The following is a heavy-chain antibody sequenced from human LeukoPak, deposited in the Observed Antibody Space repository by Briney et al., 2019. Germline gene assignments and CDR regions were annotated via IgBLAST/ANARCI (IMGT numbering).Heavy chain of an antibody. CDR2: IRYDGSNK. D-gene: IGHD3-22*01. Sequence: PGGSLRLSCAASGFTFSSYGIHWVRQAPGKGLEWVAFIRYDGSNKYYADSVKGRFTISRDNSKNTLYLQMNSLRAEDTAVYYCAKDVRQEDTYYYDSSGYYFDYWGQGTLVTVSS. CDR1: GFTFSSYG. J-gene: IGHJ4*02. V-gene: IGHV3-30*02. CDR3: AKDVRQEDTYYYDSSGYYFDY.